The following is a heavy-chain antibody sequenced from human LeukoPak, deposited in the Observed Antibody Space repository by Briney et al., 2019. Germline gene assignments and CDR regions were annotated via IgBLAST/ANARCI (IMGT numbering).Heavy chain of an antibody. CDR1: GYTFTSYD. Sequence: ASVKVSCKASGYTFTSYDINWVRQATGQGLEWMGWMNPNSGNTGDAQKFQGRVTMTRNTSISTAYMELSSLRSEDTAVYYCARARRITIFGVVTNAYYFDYWGQGTLVTVSS. J-gene: IGHJ4*02. V-gene: IGHV1-8*01. CDR3: ARARRITIFGVVTNAYYFDY. CDR2: MNPNSGNT. D-gene: IGHD3-3*01.